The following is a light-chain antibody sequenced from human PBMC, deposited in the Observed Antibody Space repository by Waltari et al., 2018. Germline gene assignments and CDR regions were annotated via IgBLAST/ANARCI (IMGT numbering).Light chain of an antibody. CDR3: QQYYSVPYT. CDR2: WAS. CDR1: QSLLYSPNNKDY. V-gene: IGKV4-1*01. J-gene: IGKJ2*01. Sequence: DNVMTQSPDSLALSLCERATLNFESSQSLLYSPNNKDYLTWFQQKPGQPPKLLISWASTRESGVPDRFSGSGSGTDFTLTISSLQAEDVALYFCQQYYSVPYTFGQGTKLEI.